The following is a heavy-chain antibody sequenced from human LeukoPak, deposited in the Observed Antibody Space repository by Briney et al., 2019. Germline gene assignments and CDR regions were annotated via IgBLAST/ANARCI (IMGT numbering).Heavy chain of an antibody. D-gene: IGHD6-13*01. CDR3: ARDRHSSTPYGMDV. CDR1: GASFSSGDQY. Sequence: SETLSLTCTVSGASFSSGDQYWNWIRQSPGKGLEWIGSLHPSGNLYNNPSRESRVTMSVNTSKNQFSLKLTSVTAADTALYYCARDRHSSTPYGMDVWGQGTTVTVSS. J-gene: IGHJ6*02. CDR2: LHPSGNL. V-gene: IGHV4-31*03.